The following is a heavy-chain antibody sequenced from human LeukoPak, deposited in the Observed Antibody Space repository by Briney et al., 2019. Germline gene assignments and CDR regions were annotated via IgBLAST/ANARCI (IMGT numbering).Heavy chain of an antibody. V-gene: IGHV4-59*01. D-gene: IGHD4-23*01. CDR2: IYDGGST. J-gene: IGHJ3*02. CDR3: ARHYGGNSLGAFDI. Sequence: SSETLSLTCSVSGCSISYYHWTWLRQPPGQGLVWIGSIYDGGSTNYNPSLKGRVTISVDTSKNQFSLKLSSVTAADTAVYYCARHYGGNSLGAFDIWGQGTTVIVSS. CDR1: GCSISYYH.